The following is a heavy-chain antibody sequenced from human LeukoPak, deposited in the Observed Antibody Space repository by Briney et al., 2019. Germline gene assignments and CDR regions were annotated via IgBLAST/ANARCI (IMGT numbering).Heavy chain of an antibody. CDR3: AEGSGSLDY. V-gene: IGHV3-23*01. CDR1: GFTFSSYA. Sequence: GGSLRLSCAASGFTFSSYALSWVRQAPGKGLEWVSVISGSGGTTYYADSVKGRFTISRDSSKNTVYLQMNSLRAEDTAVYYCAEGSGSLDYWGQGTLVTVSS. J-gene: IGHJ4*02. D-gene: IGHD1-26*01. CDR2: ISGSGGTT.